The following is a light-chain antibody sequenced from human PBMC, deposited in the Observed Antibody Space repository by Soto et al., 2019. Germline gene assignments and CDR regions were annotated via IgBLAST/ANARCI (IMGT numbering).Light chain of an antibody. Sequence: EIVMTQSPATLSVSPGERATLSCRASQTVINNLAWYQQKAGQAHRLLIYSAYSRATGIQDRFSGSGSGTDFTLTIRRLEPEDLAVYYCKQYGSSPRTFGRGTKVDIK. V-gene: IGKV3-20*01. CDR2: SAY. CDR3: KQYGSSPRT. CDR1: QTVINN. J-gene: IGKJ1*01.